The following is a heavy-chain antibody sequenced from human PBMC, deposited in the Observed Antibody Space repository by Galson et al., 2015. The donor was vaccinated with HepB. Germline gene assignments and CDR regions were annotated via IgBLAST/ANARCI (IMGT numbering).Heavy chain of an antibody. CDR2: ITHIFGTA. V-gene: IGHV1-69*05. D-gene: IGHD6-19*01. CDR3: ARTPLVGQWPSVY. Sequence: SVKVSCKASGGTFSTYAISWVRQAPGQGLEWMGGITHIFGTANYAQKLQGRVTMTTDTSTSTAYMELRSLRSDDTAVYYCARTPLVGQWPSVYWGQGTLVTVSS. CDR1: GGTFSTYA. J-gene: IGHJ4*02.